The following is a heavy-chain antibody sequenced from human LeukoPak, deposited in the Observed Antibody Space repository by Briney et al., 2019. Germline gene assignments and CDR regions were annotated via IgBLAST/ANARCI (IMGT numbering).Heavy chain of an antibody. CDR3: ARGRSSVVRGVTVHFDY. Sequence: KPSETLSLTCTVSGGSIGSYYWSWILQPPGKGLKWIGEIYYSGSTNYNPSLKSRVTISVDTSKNQFSLKLSSVTAADTAVYYCARGRSSVVRGVTVHFDYWGQGTLVTVSS. CDR1: GGSIGSYY. CDR2: IYYSGST. V-gene: IGHV4-59*01. D-gene: IGHD3-10*01. J-gene: IGHJ4*02.